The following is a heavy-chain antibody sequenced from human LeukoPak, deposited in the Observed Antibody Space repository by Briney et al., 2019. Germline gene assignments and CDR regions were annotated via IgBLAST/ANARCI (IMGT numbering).Heavy chain of an antibody. CDR1: GGSISSYY. CDR3: ARDLPGRSSSWYRTDWYFDL. Sequence: SETLSLTCTVSGGSISSYYWSWIRQPAGKGLEWIGRIYTSGSTNYNPSLKSRVTMSVDTSKNQFSLKLSSVTAADTAVYYCARDLPGRSSSWYRTDWYFDLWGRGTLVTVSS. V-gene: IGHV4-4*07. CDR2: IYTSGST. D-gene: IGHD6-13*01. J-gene: IGHJ2*01.